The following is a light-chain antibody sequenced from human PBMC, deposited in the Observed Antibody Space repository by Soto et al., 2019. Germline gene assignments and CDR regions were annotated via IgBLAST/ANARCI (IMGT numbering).Light chain of an antibody. CDR1: NRDVGAYKF. Sequence: QAVVSQPASVSGSPGQSITISCTGSNRDVGAYKFVSWYQHHPGKAPKLLIYEVNNRPSGVSSRFSGSKSGNTASLTISGLQPDDEGDYYCLSYTKTNTRVFGGGTKVTVL. V-gene: IGLV2-14*01. CDR3: LSYTKTNTRV. CDR2: EVN. J-gene: IGLJ3*02.